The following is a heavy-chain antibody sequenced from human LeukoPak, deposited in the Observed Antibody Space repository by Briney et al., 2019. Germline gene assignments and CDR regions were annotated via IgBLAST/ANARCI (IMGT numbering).Heavy chain of an antibody. J-gene: IGHJ5*02. CDR2: ISTSSSYI. Sequence: PGGSLRLSCAASGFTFNRYNMNWVRRAPGKGLEWVSSISTSSSYIYYADSVRGRFTISRDNAKNSLYLQMNSLRAEDTALYYCAKDSGSSWYAWFDPWGQGTLVTVSS. CDR3: AKDSGSSWYAWFDP. V-gene: IGHV3-21*04. D-gene: IGHD6-13*01. CDR1: GFTFNRYN.